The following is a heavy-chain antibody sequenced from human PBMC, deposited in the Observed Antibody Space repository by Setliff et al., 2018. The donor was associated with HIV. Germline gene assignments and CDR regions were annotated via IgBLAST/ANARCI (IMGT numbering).Heavy chain of an antibody. CDR1: GQFISDGYY. CDR2: VYHSGKT. J-gene: IGHJ5*02. CDR3: AKHDFGEGSCFDP. V-gene: IGHV4-38-2*01. D-gene: IGHD3-16*01. Sequence: SETLSLTCAVSGQFISDGYYWGWTRQPPGKGLEWIGSVYHSGKTYYNPSLKSRVTMSADTSKNQISLMLRSMAAADTAVYYCAKHDFGEGSCFDPWGQGSLVTVSS.